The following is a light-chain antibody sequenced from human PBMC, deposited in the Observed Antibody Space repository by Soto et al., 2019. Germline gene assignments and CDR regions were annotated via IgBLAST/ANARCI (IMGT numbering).Light chain of an antibody. J-gene: IGLJ1*01. CDR3: SSYKSSSTYV. CDR1: SSDVGGYNY. Sequence: QSVLTQPASVSGSPGQSIAISCTGTSSDVGGYNYVSWYQQHPGKAPKLMVYDVSNRPSGVSNRFSGSKSGNTASLTISGLQADDEADYYSSSYKSSSTYVFGTGNIVTVL. V-gene: IGLV2-14*01. CDR2: DVS.